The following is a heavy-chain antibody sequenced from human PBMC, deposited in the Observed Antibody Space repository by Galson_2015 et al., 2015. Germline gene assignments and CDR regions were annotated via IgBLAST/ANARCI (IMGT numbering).Heavy chain of an antibody. CDR2: IIPIFGTA. CDR1: GGTFSSYA. Sequence: SVKVSCKASGGTFSSYAISRVRQAPGQGLEWMGGIIPIFGTANYAQKFQGRVTITADESTSTAYMELSSLRSEDTAVYYCARDLSRGGIGYLENEPGRGAFNTGGQGQRVPAS. J-gene: IGHJ3*02. CDR3: ARDLSRGGIGYLENEPGRGAFNT. V-gene: IGHV1-69*13. D-gene: IGHD3-22*01.